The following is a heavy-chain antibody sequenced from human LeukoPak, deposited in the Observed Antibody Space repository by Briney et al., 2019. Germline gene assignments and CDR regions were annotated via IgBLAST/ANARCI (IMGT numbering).Heavy chain of an antibody. D-gene: IGHD3-22*01. V-gene: IGHV3-33*06. CDR2: IWYDGSNK. CDR1: GFTFSSYG. Sequence: GGSLRLSCAASGFTFSSYGMHWVRQAPGKGLEWVAVIWYDGSNKYYADSVKGRFTISRDNSKNTLYLQMNSLRAEDTAVYYCAKGRSGYSNYYYGMDVWGQGTTVTVSS. CDR3: AKGRSGYSNYYYGMDV. J-gene: IGHJ6*02.